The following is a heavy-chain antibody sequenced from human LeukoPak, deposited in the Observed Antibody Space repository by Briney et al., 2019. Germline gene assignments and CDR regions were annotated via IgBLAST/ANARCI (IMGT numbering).Heavy chain of an antibody. CDR2: IKEDGSEK. CDR1: GFTFSSYG. D-gene: IGHD3-16*01. V-gene: IGHV3-33*01. CDR3: ARWGDNKILDY. Sequence: GRSLRLSCAASGFTFSSYGMHWVRQAPGKGLEWVATIKEDGSEKYYADSVKGRFTISRDNSKNTLYLQMNSLRAEDTAVYYCARWGDNKILDYWGQGTLVTVSS. J-gene: IGHJ4*02.